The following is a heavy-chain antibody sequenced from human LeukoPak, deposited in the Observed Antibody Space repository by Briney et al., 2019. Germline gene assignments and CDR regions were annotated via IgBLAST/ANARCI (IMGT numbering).Heavy chain of an antibody. Sequence: GGSLRLSCAASGFTFSSNGMNWVRQAPGKGLEWVSYISSSSSTIYYADSVKGRFTISRDNAKNSLYLQMNSLRAEDTAVYYCARGRGSSGSYFDAFDIWGQGTM. J-gene: IGHJ3*02. V-gene: IGHV3-48*04. CDR2: ISSSSSTI. D-gene: IGHD1-26*01. CDR1: GFTFSSNG. CDR3: ARGRGSSGSYFDAFDI.